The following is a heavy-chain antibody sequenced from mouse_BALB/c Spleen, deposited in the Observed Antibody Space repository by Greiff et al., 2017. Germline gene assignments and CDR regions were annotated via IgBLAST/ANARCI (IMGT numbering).Heavy chain of an antibody. D-gene: IGHD2-14*01. Sequence: VHLVESGPDLVAPSQSLSITCTVSGFSLTSYGVHWVRQPPGKGLEWLVVIWSGGSTDYNAAFISRLSISKDNSKSQVFFKMNSLQANDTAIYYCARPGYDGGYAMDYWGQGTSVTVSS. CDR2: IWSGGST. CDR1: GFSLTSYG. V-gene: IGHV2-2*02. J-gene: IGHJ4*01. CDR3: ARPGYDGGYAMDY.